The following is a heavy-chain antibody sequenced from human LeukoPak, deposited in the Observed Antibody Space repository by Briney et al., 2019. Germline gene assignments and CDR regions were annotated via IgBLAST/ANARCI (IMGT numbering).Heavy chain of an antibody. Sequence: ASVKVSCKASGYTFTSYAMHWVRPAPGQRLEWMGWINAGNGNTKYSQKFQGRVTITRDTSASTAYMELSSLRSEDTAVYYCSAAIFHYYGMDVWGQGTTVTVSS. CDR3: SAAIFHYYGMDV. V-gene: IGHV1-3*01. J-gene: IGHJ6*02. D-gene: IGHD2-2*01. CDR2: INAGNGNT. CDR1: GYTFTSYA.